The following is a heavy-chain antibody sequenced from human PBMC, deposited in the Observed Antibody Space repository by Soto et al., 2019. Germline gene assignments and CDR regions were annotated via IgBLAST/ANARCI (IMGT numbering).Heavy chain of an antibody. CDR2: SYYSGTT. CDR3: TGRYNWNDNYFEP. V-gene: IGHV4-39*01. J-gene: IGHJ5*02. CDR1: RTTISVHRYY. D-gene: IGHD1-20*01. Sequence: SETLSLTCTVSRTTISVHRYYWTWFRQPPGKGLERIGSSYYSGTTYFSPSLKSRATISVDTSKNQFSLRLTSVTAADTAIYYCTGRYNWNDNYFEPWGRGALVAVAS.